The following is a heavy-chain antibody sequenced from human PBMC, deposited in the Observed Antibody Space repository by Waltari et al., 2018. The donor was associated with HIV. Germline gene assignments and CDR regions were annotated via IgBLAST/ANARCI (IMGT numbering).Heavy chain of an antibody. J-gene: IGHJ4*02. Sequence: QVQLVESGGGVVQPGRSLRLSCAASGFPFSSYGLHCVRQAPGKGLEWVAVISYDGSNKYYADSVKGRFTISRDNSKNTLYLQMNSLRAEDTAVYYCAKGGSGYYYPNYWGQGTLVTVSS. CDR2: ISYDGSNK. CDR1: GFPFSSYG. D-gene: IGHD3-22*01. CDR3: AKGGSGYYYPNY. V-gene: IGHV3-30*18.